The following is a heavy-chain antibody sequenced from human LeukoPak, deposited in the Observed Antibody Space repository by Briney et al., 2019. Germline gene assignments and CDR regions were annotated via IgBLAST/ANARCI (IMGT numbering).Heavy chain of an antibody. J-gene: IGHJ4*02. CDR1: GFTFSSYA. Sequence: TGGSLRLSCAASGFTFSSYAMSWVRQAPGKGLEWVSAISGSGGSTYYADSVKGRFTISRDNSKNTLYLQMNSLRAEDTAVYYCAKAPAYYYDSSSYWDYWGQGTLVTVSS. D-gene: IGHD3-22*01. CDR3: AKAPAYYYDSSSYWDY. CDR2: ISGSGGST. V-gene: IGHV3-23*01.